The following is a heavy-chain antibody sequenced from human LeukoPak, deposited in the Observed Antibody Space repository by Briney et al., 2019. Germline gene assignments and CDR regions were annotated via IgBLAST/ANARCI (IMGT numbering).Heavy chain of an antibody. D-gene: IGHD6-13*01. Sequence: PSETLSLTCAVYGGSFSGYYWSWIRQPPGKGLGWIGEINHSGSTNYNPSLKSRVTISVDTSKNQFSLKLSSVTAADTAVYYCARGGGAAAGLRIDYWGQGTLVTVSS. CDR1: GGSFSGYY. J-gene: IGHJ4*02. V-gene: IGHV4-34*01. CDR2: INHSGST. CDR3: ARGGGAAAGLRIDY.